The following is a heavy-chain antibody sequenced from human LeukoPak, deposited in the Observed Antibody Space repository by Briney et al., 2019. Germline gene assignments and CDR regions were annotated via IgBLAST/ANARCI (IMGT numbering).Heavy chain of an antibody. V-gene: IGHV1-46*01. Sequence: ASVKVSCKASGYTFTSYYMHWVRQAPGQGLEWMGIINPSGGSTSYAQKFQGRVTMTRDTSTSTVYMELSSLRSEDTAAYYCARDLYNQVVAATLSNWFDPWGQGTLVTVSS. CDR1: GYTFTSYY. J-gene: IGHJ5*02. CDR3: ARDLYNQVVAATLSNWFDP. D-gene: IGHD2-15*01. CDR2: INPSGGST.